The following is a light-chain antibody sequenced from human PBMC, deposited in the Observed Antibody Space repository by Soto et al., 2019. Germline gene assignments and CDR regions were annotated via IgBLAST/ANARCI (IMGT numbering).Light chain of an antibody. CDR1: QDIGNF. Sequence: DIQMTQSPSSLSASVGDTVTITFRASQDIGNFFAWFQQKPGTAPKSLISAASSLQSGVPSKFSVSGSGTDINLTINSLQPEDVATYYCQQYHSWPATFGGGTKVEI. J-gene: IGKJ4*01. CDR2: AAS. CDR3: QQYHSWPAT. V-gene: IGKV1-16*02.